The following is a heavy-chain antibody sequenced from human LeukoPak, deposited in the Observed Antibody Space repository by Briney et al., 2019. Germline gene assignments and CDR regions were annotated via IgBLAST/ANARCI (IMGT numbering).Heavy chain of an antibody. CDR2: IYYSGST. J-gene: IGHJ4*02. V-gene: IGHV4-59*01. D-gene: IGHD2-8*01. Sequence: PSETLSLTCTVSGGSISSYYWSWIRQPPGKGLEWIGYIYYSGSTNYNPSLKSRVTMSVDTSKNQFSLKLSSVTAADTAVYYCAKAVKVFTPFDYWGRGPLVTVSS. CDR1: GGSISSYY. CDR3: AKAVKVFTPFDY.